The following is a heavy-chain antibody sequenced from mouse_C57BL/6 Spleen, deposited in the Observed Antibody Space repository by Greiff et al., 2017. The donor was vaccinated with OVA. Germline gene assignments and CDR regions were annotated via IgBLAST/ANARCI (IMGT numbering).Heavy chain of an antibody. CDR1: GFNIKDDY. CDR3: TTEGYYGSSYVFAY. D-gene: IGHD1-1*01. J-gene: IGHJ3*01. V-gene: IGHV14-4*01. CDR2: IDPENGDT. Sequence: VHVKQSGAELVRPGASVKLSCTASGFNIKDDYMHWVKQRPEQGLEWIGWIDPENGDTEYASKFQGKATITADTSSNTAYLQLSSLTSEDTAVYYCTTEGYYGSSYVFAYWGQGTLVTVSA.